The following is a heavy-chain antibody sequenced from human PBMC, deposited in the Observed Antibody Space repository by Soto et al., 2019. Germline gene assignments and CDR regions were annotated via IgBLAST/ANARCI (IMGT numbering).Heavy chain of an antibody. CDR1: GFTFSGSA. V-gene: IGHV3-73*02. Sequence: EVQLVESGGGLVQPGGSLKLSCAASGFTFSGSAMHWVRQASGKGLEWVGRIRSKANSYATAYAASVKGRFTISRDDSKNTAYRQMNSLKTEDTAVYYCTRHRERYCGGDCYSGNYWGQGTLVTVSS. D-gene: IGHD2-21*02. CDR3: TRHRERYCGGDCYSGNY. CDR2: IRSKANSYAT. J-gene: IGHJ4*02.